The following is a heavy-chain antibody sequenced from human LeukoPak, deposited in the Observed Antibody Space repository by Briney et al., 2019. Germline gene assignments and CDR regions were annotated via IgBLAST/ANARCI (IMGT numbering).Heavy chain of an antibody. V-gene: IGHV4-30-4*01. J-gene: IGHJ4*02. D-gene: IGHD3-22*01. CDR2: IYYSGST. Sequence: SETLSLTCTVSGGSISSGDYYWSWIRQPPGKGLEWIGYIYYSGSTYYNPSLKSRVTISVDTSKNHFSLKLSSVTAADTAVYYCARSLEHNYDSSGFRDYFDYWGRGTLVTVSS. CDR1: GGSISSGDYY. CDR3: ARSLEHNYDSSGFRDYFDY.